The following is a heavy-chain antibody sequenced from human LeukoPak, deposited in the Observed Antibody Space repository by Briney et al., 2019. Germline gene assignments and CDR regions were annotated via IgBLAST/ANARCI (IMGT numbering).Heavy chain of an antibody. CDR3: ASVLGYCSGGSCYGGAFDI. V-gene: IGHV4-4*07. D-gene: IGHD2-15*01. CDR2: IXXSGST. Sequence: RIXXSGSTNYNPSLKSRVTMSVDTSNHQFSLKLSSVTAADTAVYYCASVLGYCSGGSCYGGAFDIWGQGTMVTVSS. J-gene: IGHJ3*02.